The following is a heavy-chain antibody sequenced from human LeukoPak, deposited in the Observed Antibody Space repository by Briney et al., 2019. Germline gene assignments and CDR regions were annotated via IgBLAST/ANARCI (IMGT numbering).Heavy chain of an antibody. J-gene: IGHJ6*02. D-gene: IGHD3-16*01. Sequence: PGGSLRLSCAASGSTFDDYAMHWVRQAPGKGLEWVSGISWNSGSIGYADSVKGRFTISRDNAKNSLYLRMSNLRAEDTAVYFCARGGGLDVWGQGATVTVSS. CDR2: ISWNSGSI. V-gene: IGHV3-9*01. CDR3: ARGGGLDV. CDR1: GSTFDDYA.